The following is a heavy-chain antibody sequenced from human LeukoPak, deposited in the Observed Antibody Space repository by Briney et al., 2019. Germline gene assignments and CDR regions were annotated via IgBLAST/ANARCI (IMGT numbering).Heavy chain of an antibody. Sequence: ASVKVSCKASGGTFSSYAISWVRQAPGQGLEWMGGIIPIFGTANYAQKFQGRVTITADESTSTAYMELSSLRSEDTAVYYCARDDGGGYYYYYMDVWGKGTTVTISS. J-gene: IGHJ6*03. D-gene: IGHD5-24*01. CDR2: IIPIFGTA. V-gene: IGHV1-69*13. CDR1: GGTFSSYA. CDR3: ARDDGGGYYYYYMDV.